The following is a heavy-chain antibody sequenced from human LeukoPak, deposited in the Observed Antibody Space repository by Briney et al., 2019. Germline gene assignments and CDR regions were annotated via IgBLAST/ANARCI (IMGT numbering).Heavy chain of an antibody. CDR1: GGSISSSSYY. CDR3: ARVDYGDYGRKNWFDP. CDR2: IYYSGST. D-gene: IGHD4-17*01. Sequence: PSETLSLTCTVSGGSISSSSYYWGWLRQPPGKGLEWIGSIYYSGSTYYNPSLKSRVTISVDTSKNQFSLKLSSVTAADTAVYYCARVDYGDYGRKNWFDPWGQGTLVTVSS. J-gene: IGHJ5*02. V-gene: IGHV4-39*01.